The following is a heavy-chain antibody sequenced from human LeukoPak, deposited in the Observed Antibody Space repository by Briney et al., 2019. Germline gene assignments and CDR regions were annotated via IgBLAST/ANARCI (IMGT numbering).Heavy chain of an antibody. CDR2: IYYSGST. Sequence: SETLSLTCAVYGGSFSGYYWSWIRQPPGKGLEWIGYIYYSGSTNYNPSLKSRVIISVDTSKNQFSLKLSSVTATDTAVYYCARVEEGYGSGRRENYYYYYMDVWGKGTTVTISS. CDR3: ARVEEGYGSGRRENYYYYYMDV. D-gene: IGHD3-10*01. V-gene: IGHV4-59*01. J-gene: IGHJ6*03. CDR1: GGSFSGYY.